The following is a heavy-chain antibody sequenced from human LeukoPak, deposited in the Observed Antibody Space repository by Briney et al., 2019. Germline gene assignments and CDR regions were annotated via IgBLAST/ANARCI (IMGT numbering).Heavy chain of an antibody. J-gene: IGHJ4*02. V-gene: IGHV1-24*01. D-gene: IGHD6-25*01. CDR1: GYTLTELS. CDR3: ARDPARIAAEQRARPFDY. Sequence: ASVKVSCRVSGYTLTELSMHWVRQAPGKGLEWMGGFDPEDGETIYAQKFQGRVTMTEDTSTDTAYMELSSLRSEDTAVYYCARDPARIAAEQRARPFDYWGQGTLVTVSS. CDR2: FDPEDGET.